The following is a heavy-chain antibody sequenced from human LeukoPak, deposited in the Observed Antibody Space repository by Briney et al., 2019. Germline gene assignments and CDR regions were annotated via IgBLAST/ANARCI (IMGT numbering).Heavy chain of an antibody. CDR2: FGTRLTHI. D-gene: IGHD2-21*02. CDR3: AARLTLYGMDV. Sequence: GGSLRLSCVGSLLNFNTYDLTCVGEAPGKGREWFALFGTRLTHIFYADSVEGRFAISRDNSKNTVYLQMNSLRVEDAAVYYCAARLTLYGMDVWGQGTTVTVSS. V-gene: IGHV3-23*01. CDR1: LLNFNTYD. J-gene: IGHJ6*02.